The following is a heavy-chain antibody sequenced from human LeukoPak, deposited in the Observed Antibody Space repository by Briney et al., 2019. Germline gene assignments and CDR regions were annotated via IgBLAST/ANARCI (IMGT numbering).Heavy chain of an antibody. D-gene: IGHD2-21*02. CDR3: AREIVVVTATVFDY. Sequence: PSETLSLTCTVSGYSISSGYYWGWIRQPPGKGLEWIGSIYYSGSTYYNPSLKSRVTISVDTSKNQFSLKLSSVTAADTAVYYCAREIVVVTATVFDYWGQGTLVTVSS. J-gene: IGHJ4*02. CDR1: GYSISSGYY. CDR2: IYYSGST. V-gene: IGHV4-38-2*02.